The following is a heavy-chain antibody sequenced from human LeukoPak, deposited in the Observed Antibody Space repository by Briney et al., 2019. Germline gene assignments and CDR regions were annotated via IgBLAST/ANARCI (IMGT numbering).Heavy chain of an antibody. Sequence: GGSLRLSCAASGFTFSSYLMHWVRQAPGKGLEWVSSISSSSSYIYYADSVKGRVTISRDNAKNSLYLQMNSLRAEDTAVYYCARDKTSRYSSSWYGYYYYYYGMDVWGQGTTVTVSS. J-gene: IGHJ6*02. CDR2: ISSSSSYI. CDR3: ARDKTSRYSSSWYGYYYYYYGMDV. D-gene: IGHD6-13*01. CDR1: GFTFSSYL. V-gene: IGHV3-21*01.